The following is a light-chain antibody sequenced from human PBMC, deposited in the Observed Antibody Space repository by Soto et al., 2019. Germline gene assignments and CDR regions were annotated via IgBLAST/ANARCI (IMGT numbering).Light chain of an antibody. J-gene: IGKJ1*01. CDR1: QTISKY. Sequence: DIQMTQSPSSLSASVGDRVTITCRASQTISKYLNWYQQKPGKAPKLLMYAASTLQIGVPSRFSGSGSGTYFTLTISGLQPEDFATYYCQQSYTNPPWTFGQGTKVDIK. CDR2: AAS. V-gene: IGKV1-39*01. CDR3: QQSYTNPPWT.